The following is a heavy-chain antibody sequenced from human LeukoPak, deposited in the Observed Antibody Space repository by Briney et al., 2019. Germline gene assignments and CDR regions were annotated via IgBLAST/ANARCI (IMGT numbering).Heavy chain of an antibody. Sequence: PSETLSLTCAVSADSFSSHYWTWIRQSPGKGLEWIGYISYIGNTNYNPSLKSRVTISIDTSKNQFSPKLRSVTAADTAVYYCARDLVTVTKGFDIWGQGTMVSVSS. D-gene: IGHD4-17*01. CDR1: ADSFSSHY. CDR2: ISYIGNT. J-gene: IGHJ3*02. V-gene: IGHV4-59*11. CDR3: ARDLVTVTKGFDI.